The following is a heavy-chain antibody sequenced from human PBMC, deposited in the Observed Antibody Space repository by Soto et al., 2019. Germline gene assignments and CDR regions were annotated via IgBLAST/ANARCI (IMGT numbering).Heavy chain of an antibody. CDR3: AKGGVDTAMVRFDY. V-gene: IGHV3-7*05. CDR1: GFTFSAFW. J-gene: IGHJ4*02. CDR2: IKQDGSEK. D-gene: IGHD5-18*01. Sequence: PGGSLRLSCAASGFTFSAFWMSWVRQAPGKGLEWVANIKQDGSEKYYVDSVKGRFTISRDNAKNTLYLQMNSLRAEDTAVYYCAKGGVDTAMVRFDYWGQGTLVTVSS.